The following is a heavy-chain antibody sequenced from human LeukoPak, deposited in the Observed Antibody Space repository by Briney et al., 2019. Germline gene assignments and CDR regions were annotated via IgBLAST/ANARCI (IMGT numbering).Heavy chain of an antibody. J-gene: IGHJ3*02. CDR3: ARHDAFDI. Sequence: SETLSLTCTVSGGSTSSDNIYWSWVRQPAGKGLEWIGRIYTSGSTNYNPSLESRVTISVDTSKNQLSLKLSSVTAADTAVYYCARHDAFDIWGQGTMVTVSS. CDR2: IYTSGST. CDR1: GGSTSSDNIY. V-gene: IGHV4-61*02.